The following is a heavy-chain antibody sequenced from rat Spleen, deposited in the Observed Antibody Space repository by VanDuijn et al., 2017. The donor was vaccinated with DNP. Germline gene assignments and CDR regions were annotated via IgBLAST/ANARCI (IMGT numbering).Heavy chain of an antibody. J-gene: IGHJ4*01. CDR1: GFTFSYYW. Sequence: EVQLVESGGDLVQPGRSLKLSCVASGFTFSYYWMAWVRQVPGKGLEWIASITGGGGTTSYPDSVKGRFTISRDDARNTLSLQMNRLRSEDTATYYCARVQLGYYALDAWGQGTSVTVSS. D-gene: IGHD5-1*01. CDR2: ITGGGGTT. CDR3: ARVQLGYYALDA. V-gene: IGHV5-31*01.